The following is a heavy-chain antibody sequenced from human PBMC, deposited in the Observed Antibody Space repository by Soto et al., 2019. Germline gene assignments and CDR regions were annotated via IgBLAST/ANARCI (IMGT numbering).Heavy chain of an antibody. CDR1: GGTFGNSA. D-gene: IGHD3-10*01. J-gene: IGHJ6*02. V-gene: IGHV1-69*06. CDR2: VIPSFATG. Sequence: ASVKISCKASGGTFGNSAISWVLQAPGQGLVWMGGVIPSFATGNSAAEFQGRLTITADKTATTAYMELRKLRSESTAEYYFARSSNGSGGYWFYGMDVWGQGTTVTVSS. CDR3: ARSSNGSGGYWFYGMDV.